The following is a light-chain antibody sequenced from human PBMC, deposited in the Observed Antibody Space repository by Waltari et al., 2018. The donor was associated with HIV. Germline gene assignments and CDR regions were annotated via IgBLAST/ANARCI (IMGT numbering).Light chain of an antibody. V-gene: IGLV2-8*01. CDR2: EVT. J-gene: IGLJ2*01. Sequence: QSALTQPPSASGSPGQSVTLSCTGTNSDIGTYDYVSWYQQHPGKAPKLVISEVTKRPSGVSDLFSGSKSGNTAFLTVSGRQAEDEADYYCSSFANRDGFYVLFGGGTRLTVL. CDR3: SSFANRDGFYVL. CDR1: NSDIGTYDY.